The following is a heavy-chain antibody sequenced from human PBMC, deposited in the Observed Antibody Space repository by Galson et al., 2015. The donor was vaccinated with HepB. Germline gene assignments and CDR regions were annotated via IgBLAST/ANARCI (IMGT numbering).Heavy chain of an antibody. D-gene: IGHD3-10*01. CDR2: IDPCDSYT. V-gene: IGHV5-10-1*01. Sequence: QSGAEVKKPGESLRISCKGSGYSFTNSWISWVRQMPGKGLQWMGRIDPCDSYTNYSPSFQGHVSMSADKSISTAYLQWSSLKASDTAVYFCARLQGSGTYPDDYWGQGALVTVSS. J-gene: IGHJ4*02. CDR3: ARLQGSGTYPDDY. CDR1: GYSFTNSW.